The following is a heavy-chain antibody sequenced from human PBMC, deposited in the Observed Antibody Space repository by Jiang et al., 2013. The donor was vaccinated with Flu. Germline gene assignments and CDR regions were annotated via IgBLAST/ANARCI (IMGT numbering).Heavy chain of an antibody. V-gene: IGHV1-69*04. J-gene: IGHJ6*02. CDR2: IIPILGIA. D-gene: IGHD3-22*01. CDR3: ASHRDVLGDSSGSPFGYYGMDV. CDR1: GGTFSSYA. Sequence: GAEVKKPGSSVKVSCKASGGTFSSYAISWVRQAPGQGLEWMGRIIPILGIANYAQKFQGRVTITADKSTSTAYMELSSLRSEDTAVYYCASHRDVLGDSSGSPFGYYGMDVWGQGTTVTVSS.